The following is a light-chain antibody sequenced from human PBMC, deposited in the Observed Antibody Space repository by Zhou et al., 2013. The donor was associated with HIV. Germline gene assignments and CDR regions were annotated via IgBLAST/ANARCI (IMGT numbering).Light chain of an antibody. Sequence: DIQMTQSPSTLSASVGDRVTITCRASQFISSWLAWYQQKPGKAPKLLIYDASNLETGVPSRFSGSGSGTDFIFVITSLQPEDIATYYCQQRSNWPRGITFGQGTRLEIK. CDR1: QFISSW. V-gene: IGKV1-33*01. CDR3: QQRSNWPRGIT. CDR2: DAS. J-gene: IGKJ5*01.